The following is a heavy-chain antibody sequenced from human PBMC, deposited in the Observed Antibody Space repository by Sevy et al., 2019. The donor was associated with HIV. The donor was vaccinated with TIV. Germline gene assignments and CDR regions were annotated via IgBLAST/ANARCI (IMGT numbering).Heavy chain of an antibody. CDR2: TYYRSKWYN. CDR3: ARGDYYDSSYYYYGMDV. V-gene: IGHV6-1*01. J-gene: IGHJ6*02. CDR1: GDSVSSNSAA. D-gene: IGHD3-22*01. Sequence: SQTLSLTCAISGDSVSSNSAAWNWIRQSPSRGLEWLGRTYYRSKWYNGYAVSVKSRITINPDTSKNQFSLQLNSVTPEDTAVYYCARGDYYDSSYYYYGMDVWGQGTTVTVSS.